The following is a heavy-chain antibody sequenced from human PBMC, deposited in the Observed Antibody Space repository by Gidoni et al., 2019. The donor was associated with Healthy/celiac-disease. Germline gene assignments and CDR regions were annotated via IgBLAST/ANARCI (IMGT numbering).Heavy chain of an antibody. V-gene: IGHV3-11*05. CDR1: GFTSSDYY. Sequence: QVQLVASGGGLVKPGGSIRLSCAHSGFTSSDYYMSWIRQVPGKGREWVAYISSSSSYTNYADSVKGRFTILRDNAKNSLYLQMNSLRAEDTAVYYCASLYSGYEGYWGQGTLVTVSS. CDR2: ISSSSSYT. CDR3: ASLYSGYEGY. D-gene: IGHD5-12*01. J-gene: IGHJ4*02.